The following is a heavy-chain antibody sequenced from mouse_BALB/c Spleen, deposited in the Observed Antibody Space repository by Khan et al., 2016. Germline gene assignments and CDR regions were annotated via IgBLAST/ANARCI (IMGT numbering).Heavy chain of an antibody. J-gene: IGHJ1*01. CDR1: GYTFTNYG. CDR3: ARYRYYYGSSRYFDV. Sequence: QIQLVQSGPELKKPGKTVKISCKASGYTFTNYGMNWVKQAPGKGLKWMGWINTYSGESTYADDFKGRFAFSLENSANTAYLQINNLKNEDTATYFFARYRYYYGSSRYFDVWGAGTTVTVSS. V-gene: IGHV9-3-1*01. CDR2: INTYSGES. D-gene: IGHD1-1*01.